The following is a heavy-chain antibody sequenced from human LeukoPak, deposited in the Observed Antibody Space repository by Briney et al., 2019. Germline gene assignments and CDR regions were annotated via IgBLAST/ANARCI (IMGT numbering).Heavy chain of an antibody. D-gene: IGHD6-19*01. J-gene: IGHJ3*01. CDR1: GFIFNTYT. CDR2: ISSRSSYI. Sequence: GGSLRLSCAASGFIFNTYTVNWVRQAPGKGLEWVSSISSRSSYIYYADSVKGRFTISRDNAKNSLYLQLNSLRAEDTAVYYCARERSSGYVFDVWGQGTMVTVS. CDR3: ARERSSGYVFDV. V-gene: IGHV3-21*01.